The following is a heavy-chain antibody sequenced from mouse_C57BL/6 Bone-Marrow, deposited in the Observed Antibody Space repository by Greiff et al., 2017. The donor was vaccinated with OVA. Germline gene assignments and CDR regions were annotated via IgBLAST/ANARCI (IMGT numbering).Heavy chain of an antibody. CDR3: ARKDGSWYFDV. CDR2: IYPRSGNT. CDR1: GYTFTSYG. V-gene: IGHV1-81*01. D-gene: IGHD1-1*01. Sequence: QVQLKESGAELARPGASVKLPCKASGYTFTSYGISWVKQRTGQGLEWIGEIYPRSGNTYYNEKFKGKATLTADKSSSTAYMELRSLTSEDSAVYFCARKDGSWYFDVWGTGTTVTVSS. J-gene: IGHJ1*03.